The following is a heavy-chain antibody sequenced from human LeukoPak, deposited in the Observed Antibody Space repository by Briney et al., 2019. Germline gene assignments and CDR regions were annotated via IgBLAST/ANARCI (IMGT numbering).Heavy chain of an antibody. CDR1: GYTFTSYG. CDR3: ARGTFVQYSYYYDSVVTHDAFDI. V-gene: IGHV1-18*01. CDR2: ISAYNGNT. Sequence: ASVKVSCKASGYTFTSYGISWVRQAPGQGLEWMGWISAYNGNTNYAQKPQGRVTMTTDTSTSTAYMELRSLRSDDTAVYYCARGTFVQYSYYYDSVVTHDAFDIWGQGTMVTVSS. D-gene: IGHD3-22*01. J-gene: IGHJ3*02.